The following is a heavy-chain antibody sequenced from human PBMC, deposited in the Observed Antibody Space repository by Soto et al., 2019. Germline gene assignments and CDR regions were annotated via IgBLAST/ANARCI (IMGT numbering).Heavy chain of an antibody. Sequence: PSETLSLTCTVSGGSISSGDYYWSWIRQPPGKGLEWIGYIYYSGSTYYNPSLKSRVTISVDTSKNQFSLKLSSVTAADTAVYYCARERLGLGFDPWGQGTLVTVSS. D-gene: IGHD6-25*01. V-gene: IGHV4-30-4*01. CDR2: IYYSGST. CDR1: GGSISSGDYY. J-gene: IGHJ5*02. CDR3: ARERLGLGFDP.